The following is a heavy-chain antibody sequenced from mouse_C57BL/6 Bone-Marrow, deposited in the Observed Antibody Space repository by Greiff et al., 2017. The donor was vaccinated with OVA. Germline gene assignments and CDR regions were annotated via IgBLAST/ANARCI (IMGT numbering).Heavy chain of an antibody. D-gene: IGHD1-1*01. Sequence: QVQLQQPGAELVKPGASVKLSCKASGYTFTSYWMHWVKQRPGQGLEWIGMIHPNSGSTNYNEKFKSKATLTVDKSSSTAYMQLSSLTSEDSAVYYCARSMYYGSSYYWGQGTTLTVSS. V-gene: IGHV1-64*01. J-gene: IGHJ2*01. CDR1: GYTFTSYW. CDR2: IHPNSGST. CDR3: ARSMYYGSSYY.